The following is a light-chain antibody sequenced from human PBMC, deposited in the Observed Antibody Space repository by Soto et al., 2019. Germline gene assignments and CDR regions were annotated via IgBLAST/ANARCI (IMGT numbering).Light chain of an antibody. V-gene: IGKV1D-12*01. Sequence: DIQMTQSPSSVSSCVGEIVTISCGSSQGISSWLAWYQQKPGKAPKLLIYDASTLQSGVPSRFSGSGSGTEFTLTISSLQPEDFATYYCQQLNRYLPLTFGGGTKVDIK. CDR1: QGISSW. CDR2: DAS. J-gene: IGKJ4*01. CDR3: QQLNRYLPLT.